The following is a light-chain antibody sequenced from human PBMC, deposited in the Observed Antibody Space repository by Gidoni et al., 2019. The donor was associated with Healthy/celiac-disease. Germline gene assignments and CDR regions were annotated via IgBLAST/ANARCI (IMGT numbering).Light chain of an antibody. CDR1: QSISSW. CDR3: QQYNSYTWT. J-gene: IGKJ1*01. CDR2: KAS. V-gene: IGKV1-5*03. Sequence: DIQMTQSPSTLSASVADRVTITCRASQSISSWLAWYQQKPGKAPKLLIYKASSLESGVPSRFSGSGSGTEFTLTISSLQPDDFATYYCQQYNSYTWTFGQXTKVEIK.